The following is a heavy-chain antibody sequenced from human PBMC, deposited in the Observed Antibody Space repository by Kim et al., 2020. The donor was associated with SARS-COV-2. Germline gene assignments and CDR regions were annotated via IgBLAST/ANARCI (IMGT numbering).Heavy chain of an antibody. CDR3: ARALAVAGTLAFDI. V-gene: IGHV4-31*02. Sequence: NPSHKNRVTISVDTSKNQFSLKLGSVTAADTALYYCARALAVAGTLAFDIWGQGTMVTVSS. J-gene: IGHJ3*02. D-gene: IGHD6-19*01.